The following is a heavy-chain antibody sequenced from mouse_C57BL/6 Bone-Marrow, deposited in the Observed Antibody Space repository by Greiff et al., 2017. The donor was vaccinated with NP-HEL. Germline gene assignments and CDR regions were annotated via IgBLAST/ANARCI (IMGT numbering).Heavy chain of an antibody. CDR3: ARDDYDGGNGY. CDR2: INPNNGGT. V-gene: IGHV1-26*01. D-gene: IGHD2-4*01. J-gene: IGHJ2*01. Sequence: VQLQQSGPELVKPGASVKISCKASGYTFTDYYMNWVKQSHGKSLEWIGDINPNNGGTSYNQKFKGKATLTVDKSSSTAYMELRSLTSEDSAVYYCARDDYDGGNGYWGQGTTLTVSS. CDR1: GYTFTDYY.